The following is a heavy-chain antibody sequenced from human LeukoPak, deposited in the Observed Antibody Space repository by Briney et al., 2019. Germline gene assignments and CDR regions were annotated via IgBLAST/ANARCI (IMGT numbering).Heavy chain of an antibody. CDR2: ISWNSGSI. CDR3: AKGGLDDAFDI. D-gene: IGHD3-16*01. V-gene: IGHV3-9*03. CDR1: GFTFDNYA. J-gene: IGHJ3*02. Sequence: PGRSLRLSCAASGFTFDNYAMHWVRQAPGKGLEWVSGISWNSGSIGYADSVKGRFTISRDNAKNSLYPQMNSLRAEDMALYYCAKGGLDDAFDIWGQGTMVTVSS.